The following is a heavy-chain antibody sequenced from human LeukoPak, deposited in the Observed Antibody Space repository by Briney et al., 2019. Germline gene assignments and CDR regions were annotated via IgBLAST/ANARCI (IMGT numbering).Heavy chain of an antibody. Sequence: GGSLRLSCAASGFTFDDYTMHWVRHAPGKGLEWVSLISWDGSDTYYADSVKGRFTISRDNSKNSLYLQMNSLRNEDSALYYCAKAFDILTGPPDYWGQGTLVTVSS. CDR2: ISWDGSDT. V-gene: IGHV3-43*01. CDR1: GFTFDDYT. J-gene: IGHJ4*02. D-gene: IGHD3-9*01. CDR3: AKAFDILTGPPDY.